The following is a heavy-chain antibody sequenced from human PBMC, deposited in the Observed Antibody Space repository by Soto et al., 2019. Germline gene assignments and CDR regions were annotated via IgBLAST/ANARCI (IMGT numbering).Heavy chain of an antibody. Sequence: PGESLKISCKGSGYSFTSYWIGWVRQMPGKGLEWMGIIYPGDSDTRYSPSFQGQVTISADKSISTAYLQWSSLKASDTAMYYCARYGDLIAVAGTGGYYFDYWGQGTLVTVSS. CDR3: ARYGDLIAVAGTGGYYFDY. J-gene: IGHJ4*02. V-gene: IGHV5-51*01. CDR1: GYSFTSYW. D-gene: IGHD6-19*01. CDR2: IYPGDSDT.